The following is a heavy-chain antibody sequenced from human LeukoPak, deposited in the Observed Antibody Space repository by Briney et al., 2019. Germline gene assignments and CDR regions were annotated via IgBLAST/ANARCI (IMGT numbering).Heavy chain of an antibody. CDR2: VYDGGTT. Sequence: PGGSLRLSCAASGFTVSNNYLSWVRQAPGKGLEWVSFVYDGGTTVYADSVKGRFTISRDNSKNTLYLEMNSLRAEGTAVYYCARWYCSSAYCYYDYWGQGTLVTVSS. D-gene: IGHD2-2*01. CDR3: ARWYCSSAYCYYDY. J-gene: IGHJ4*02. V-gene: IGHV3-53*01. CDR1: GFTVSNNY.